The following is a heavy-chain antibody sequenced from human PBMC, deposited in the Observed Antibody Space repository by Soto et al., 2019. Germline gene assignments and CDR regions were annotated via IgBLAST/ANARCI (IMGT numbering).Heavy chain of an antibody. D-gene: IGHD4-4*01. Sequence: GGSLRLSCAASGFTFSSYAMSWVRQAPGKGLEWVSAISGSGASTYYADSVKGRFTISRDNSKNTLYLQMNSLRAEDTAVYYSAKDASRTVTTHYFDYWGQGTLVTVSS. CDR3: AKDASRTVTTHYFDY. CDR2: ISGSGAST. CDR1: GFTFSSYA. J-gene: IGHJ4*02. V-gene: IGHV3-23*01.